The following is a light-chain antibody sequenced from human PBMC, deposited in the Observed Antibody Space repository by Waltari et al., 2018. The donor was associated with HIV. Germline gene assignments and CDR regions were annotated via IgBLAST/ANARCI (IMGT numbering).Light chain of an antibody. V-gene: IGLV1-47*01. CDR1: SSNIGSNY. J-gene: IGLJ3*02. CDR2: RNN. CDR3: AAWDDSLSGLV. Sequence: QSVLTQPPSASGTPGQRVTISCSGSSSNIGSNYVYWYQQLPGTAPKLLIYRNNQRPSGVPDRLSGSKSGTSASLAISGLRSEDEADYYCAAWDDSLSGLVFGVGTKLTVL.